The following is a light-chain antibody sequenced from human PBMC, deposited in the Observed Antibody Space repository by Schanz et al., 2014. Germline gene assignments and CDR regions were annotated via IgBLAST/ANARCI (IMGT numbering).Light chain of an antibody. J-gene: IGKJ1*01. Sequence: EIVLTQSPGTLSLSPGERATLSCRASQTVSSSYLAWYQQRPGQAPRLLIYATSTRATGIPDRFSGSGSGTDFTLTISRLEPGDFAVYYCQQYSESPWTFGQGTKVEIK. CDR1: QTVSSSY. CDR2: ATS. V-gene: IGKV3-20*01. CDR3: QQYSESPWT.